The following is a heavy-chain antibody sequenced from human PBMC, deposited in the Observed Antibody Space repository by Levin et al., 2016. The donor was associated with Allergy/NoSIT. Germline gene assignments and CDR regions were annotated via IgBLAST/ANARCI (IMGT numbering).Heavy chain of an antibody. D-gene: IGHD3-10*01. Sequence: WVRQAPGQGLEWMGGILPMSRKANYGQKFQGRLTISADESTRTVYMELSSLRSEDTAVYYCASYGSVLTISLGYYYGMDVWGQGTTVTVSS. J-gene: IGHJ6*02. CDR2: ILPMSRKA. V-gene: IGHV1-69*01. CDR3: ASYGSVLTISLGYYYGMDV.